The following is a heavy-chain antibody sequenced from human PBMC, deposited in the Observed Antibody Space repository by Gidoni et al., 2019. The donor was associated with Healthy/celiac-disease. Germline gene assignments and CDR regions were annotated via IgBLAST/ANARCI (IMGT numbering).Heavy chain of an antibody. Sequence: EVQLVESGGGLVKPGGSLRLSCAASGFTFSNAWMSWVRQAPGKGLEWVGRIKSKTDGGTTDYAAPVKGRFTISRDDSKNTLYLQMNSLKTEDTAVYYCTPEERKYSYGPFDYWGQGTLVTVSS. D-gene: IGHD5-18*01. CDR2: IKSKTDGGTT. CDR3: TPEERKYSYGPFDY. J-gene: IGHJ4*02. CDR1: GFTFSNAW. V-gene: IGHV3-15*01.